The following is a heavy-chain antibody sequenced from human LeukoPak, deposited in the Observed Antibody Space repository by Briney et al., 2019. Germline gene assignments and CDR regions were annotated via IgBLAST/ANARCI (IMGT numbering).Heavy chain of an antibody. D-gene: IGHD3-10*01. Sequence: GGSLRLSCAASGFTVSSNYMSWVRQAPGKGLEWVSVIYSGGSTYYADSVKGRFTIARDNSKNTLYLQMNSLRAEDTAVYYCASGTVSPTGSGSYKIFDYWGQGTLVTVSS. CDR1: GFTVSSNY. CDR2: IYSGGST. J-gene: IGHJ4*02. CDR3: ASGTVSPTGSGSYKIFDY. V-gene: IGHV3-66*01.